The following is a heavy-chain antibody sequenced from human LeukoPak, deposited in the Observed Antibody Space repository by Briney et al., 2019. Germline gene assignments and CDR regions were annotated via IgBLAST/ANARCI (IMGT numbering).Heavy chain of an antibody. V-gene: IGHV4-34*01. CDR3: AIATASGSGRAYDR. Sequence: SETLSLTCAVYGGSFSGYYWSWIHQPPGKRLEWIGENHHSGGTNSNPSLKNRVTMSIDMSKNQFSLKLNSVTAADTAVYFCAIATASGSGRAYDRGAQENLVPVS. D-gene: IGHD3-10*01. J-gene: IGHJ5*02. CDR2: NHHSGGT. CDR1: GGSFSGYY.